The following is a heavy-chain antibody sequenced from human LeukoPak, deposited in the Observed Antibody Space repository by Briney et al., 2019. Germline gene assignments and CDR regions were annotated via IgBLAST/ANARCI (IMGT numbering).Heavy chain of an antibody. Sequence: GGSLRLSCAASGFTFSSYDMHWVRQVTGKGLEWVSAISTAGDTYYPGSVKGRFTVSRENAKNSLYLQMNSLSAGDTAVYYCARGQNWNDGGTDYWGQGTLVTVSS. CDR3: ARGQNWNDGGTDY. CDR1: GFTFSSYD. J-gene: IGHJ4*02. D-gene: IGHD1-1*01. CDR2: ISTAGDT. V-gene: IGHV3-13*01.